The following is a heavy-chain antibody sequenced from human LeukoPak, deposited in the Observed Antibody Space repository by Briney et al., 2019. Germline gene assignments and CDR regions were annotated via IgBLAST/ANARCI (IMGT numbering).Heavy chain of an antibody. CDR2: ISGGGGGT. J-gene: IGHJ4*02. Sequence: PGGSLRLSCAASGFTFSSYALSWVRQAPGKGLEWVSAISGGGGGTYYADSVKGRFTISRDNSKNTLYLQMDSLRAEDTAVYYCAKLPGGSYYKGVDYWGQGTLVTVSS. CDR1: GFTFSSYA. D-gene: IGHD1-26*01. CDR3: AKLPGGSYYKGVDY. V-gene: IGHV3-23*01.